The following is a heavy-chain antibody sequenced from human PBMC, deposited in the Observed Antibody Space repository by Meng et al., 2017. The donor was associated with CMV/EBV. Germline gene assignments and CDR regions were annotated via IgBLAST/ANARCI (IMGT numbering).Heavy chain of an antibody. Sequence: ASVKVSCKASGYTFTSYGISLVRQAPGQGLEWMGWISAYNGNTNYAQKLQGRVTMTTDTSTSTAYLELRSLRSDDTAVYYCARDHSTIFGVVIMENWFDPWGQGTLVTVSS. D-gene: IGHD3-3*01. CDR3: ARDHSTIFGVVIMENWFDP. V-gene: IGHV1-18*01. CDR2: ISAYNGNT. J-gene: IGHJ5*02. CDR1: GYTFTSYG.